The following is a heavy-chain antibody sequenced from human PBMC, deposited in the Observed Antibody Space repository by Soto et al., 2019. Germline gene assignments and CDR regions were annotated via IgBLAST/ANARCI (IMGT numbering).Heavy chain of an antibody. CDR2: INHSGST. D-gene: IGHD3-9*01. CDR3: ARGYYDILTGYYNPRLCFGY. CDR1: GGSFSGYY. V-gene: IGHV4-34*01. J-gene: IGHJ4*02. Sequence: SETLSLTCAVYGGSFSGYYWSWIRQPPGKGLEWIGEINHSGSTNYNPSLKSRVTISVDTSKNQFSLKLSSVTAADTAVYYCARGYYDILTGYYNPRLCFGYWGQGTQVTVSS.